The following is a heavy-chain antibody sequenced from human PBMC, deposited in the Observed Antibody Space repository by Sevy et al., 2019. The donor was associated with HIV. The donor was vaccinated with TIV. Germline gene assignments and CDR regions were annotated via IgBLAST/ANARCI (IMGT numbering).Heavy chain of an antibody. Sequence: GGSLRLSCAASGFTFSSYWMSWVRQAPGKGLEWVANIKQDGSEKYYVDSVKGRFTISRDNAKNSLYLQMNSLRAADTAVYYCARDQGNTGIYYYYGMDVWGQGTTVTVSS. J-gene: IGHJ6*02. V-gene: IGHV3-7*01. D-gene: IGHD3-10*01. CDR1: GFTFSSYW. CDR3: ARDQGNTGIYYYYGMDV. CDR2: IKQDGSEK.